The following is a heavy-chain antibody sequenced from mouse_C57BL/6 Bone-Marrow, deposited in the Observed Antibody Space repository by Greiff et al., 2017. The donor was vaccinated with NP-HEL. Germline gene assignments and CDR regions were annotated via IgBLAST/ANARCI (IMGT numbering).Heavy chain of an antibody. CDR2: ISSGGSYT. J-gene: IGHJ3*01. CDR3: ASSSYFFFAY. V-gene: IGHV5-6*01. CDR1: GFTFSSYG. D-gene: IGHD1-1*01. Sequence: EVKLQESGGDLVKPGGSLKLSCAASGFTFSSYGMSWVRQTPDKRLEWVATISSGGSYTYYPDSVKGRFTISRDNAKNTLYLQMSSLKSEDTAMYYCASSSYFFFAYWGQGTLVTVSA.